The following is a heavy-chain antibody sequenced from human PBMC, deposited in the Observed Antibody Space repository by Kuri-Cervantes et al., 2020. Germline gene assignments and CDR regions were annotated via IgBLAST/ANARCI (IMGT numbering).Heavy chain of an antibody. CDR1: GFTVSSNY. J-gene: IGHJ4*02. Sequence: GESLKISCAASGFTVSSNYMSWVRQAPGKGLEWVSVIYSGGSTYYADSVKGRFTISRDNSKNTLYLQMNSLRAEDTAVYYCAREGPPSSGSCFDYWGQGTPVTVSS. CDR2: IYSGGST. V-gene: IGHV3-53*01. D-gene: IGHD1-26*01. CDR3: AREGPPSSGSCFDY.